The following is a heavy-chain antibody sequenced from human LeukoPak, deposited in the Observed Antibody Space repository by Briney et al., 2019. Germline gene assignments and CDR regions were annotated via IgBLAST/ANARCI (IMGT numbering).Heavy chain of an antibody. D-gene: IGHD3-16*02. V-gene: IGHV3-30*02. CDR3: AKEAYFMITFGGVIVPPPDY. J-gene: IGHJ4*02. Sequence: PGGSLRLSCAASGFTFSSYGMHWVRQAPGKGLEWVAFIRYDGSNKYYADSVKGRFTISRDNSKNTLYLQMNSLRAEDTAVYFCAKEAYFMITFGGVIVPPPDYWGQGTLVTVSS. CDR2: IRYDGSNK. CDR1: GFTFSSYG.